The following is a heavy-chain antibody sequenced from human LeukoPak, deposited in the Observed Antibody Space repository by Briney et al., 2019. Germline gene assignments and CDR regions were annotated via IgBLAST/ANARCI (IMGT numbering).Heavy chain of an antibody. D-gene: IGHD3-22*01. Sequence: PGGSLRLSCAASGFTFSSYSMNWVRQAPGKGLEWVSYISSGSSTIYYADSVKGRFTISRDSAKNSLYLQMNSLRAEDAAVYYCARITLMIGAGWFDPWGQGTLVTVSS. CDR1: GFTFSSYS. CDR2: ISSGSSTI. V-gene: IGHV3-48*01. J-gene: IGHJ5*02. CDR3: ARITLMIGAGWFDP.